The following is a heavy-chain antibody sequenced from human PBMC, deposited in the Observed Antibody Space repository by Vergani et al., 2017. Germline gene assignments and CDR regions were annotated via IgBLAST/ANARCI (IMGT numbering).Heavy chain of an antibody. Sequence: QVQLQQWGAGLLKPSETLSLTCAVYGGSFSGYYWSWIRQPPGKGLEWIGEINHSGSTNYNPSLKSRVTISVDTSKNQFSLKLSSVTAADTAVYYCARGRSWIYYYYMDVWGKGTTVTVSS. V-gene: IGHV4-34*01. CDR3: ARGRSWIYYYYMDV. J-gene: IGHJ6*03. D-gene: IGHD2-15*01. CDR1: GGSFSGYY. CDR2: INHSGST.